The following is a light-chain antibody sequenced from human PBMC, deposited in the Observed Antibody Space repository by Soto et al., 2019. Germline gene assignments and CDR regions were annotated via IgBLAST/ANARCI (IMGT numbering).Light chain of an antibody. CDR3: QQSYTTPVT. Sequence: DIQMTQSPSSLSASVGDRVTITCRASQSIGSYLNWYRQKPGKAPKLLIYAASSLQSGVPSRFSGSGSGTDFTLTISSLQPEDFATYYCQQSYTTPVTVGQGTRLEIK. J-gene: IGKJ5*01. CDR1: QSIGSY. CDR2: AAS. V-gene: IGKV1-39*01.